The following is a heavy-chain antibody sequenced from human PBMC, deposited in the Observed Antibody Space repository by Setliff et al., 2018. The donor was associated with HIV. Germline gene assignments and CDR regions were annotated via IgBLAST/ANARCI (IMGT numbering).Heavy chain of an antibody. J-gene: IGHJ6*02. CDR3: TTGEDCSSTSCYYYYGMDY. V-gene: IGHV3-49*04. Sequence: PGGSLRLSCTVSGFTFGDHAMSWVRQAPGKGLEWVGFIRSKAYGGTTEYAASVKGRFTISRDDSKSIAYLQMNSLKTEDTAVYYCTTGEDCSSTSCYYYYGMDYWRQGTLVTISS. D-gene: IGHD2-2*01. CDR2: IRSKAYGGTT. CDR1: GFTFGDHA.